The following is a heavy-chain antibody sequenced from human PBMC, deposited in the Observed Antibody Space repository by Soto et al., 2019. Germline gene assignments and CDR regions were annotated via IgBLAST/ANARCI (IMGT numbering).Heavy chain of an antibody. CDR1: GFTFNTQA. Sequence: GGSLRLSCAASGFTFNTQAMHWVRQAPGKGLEWVAVISYDGSKIYYADSVKGRFTISRDNSKNTLYLQMNSLRTEDTAVYYCARDLRKFYYFDAWGQGTLVIVSS. V-gene: IGHV3-30-3*01. J-gene: IGHJ4*02. D-gene: IGHD4-17*01. CDR3: ARDLRKFYYFDA. CDR2: ISYDGSKI.